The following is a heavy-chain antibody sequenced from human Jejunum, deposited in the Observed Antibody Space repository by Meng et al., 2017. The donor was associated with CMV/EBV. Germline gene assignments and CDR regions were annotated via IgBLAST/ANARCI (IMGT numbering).Heavy chain of an antibody. V-gene: IGHV4-38-2*01. Sequence: VSGYSISSGYYGSWIRHPPGKRLEWIGSIYHTGGTHRNPSLKSRVTMSVDTSKNQISLRLNSVTAADTAVYYCARQEFLHLAFDIWGQGTRVTVSS. D-gene: IGHD2/OR15-2a*01. CDR3: ARQEFLHLAFDI. CDR2: IYHTGGT. J-gene: IGHJ3*02. CDR1: GYSISSGYY.